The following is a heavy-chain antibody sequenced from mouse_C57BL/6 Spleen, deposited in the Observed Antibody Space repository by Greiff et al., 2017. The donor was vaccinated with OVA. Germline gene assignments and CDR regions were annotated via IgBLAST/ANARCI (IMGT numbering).Heavy chain of an antibody. CDR3: TRYGERRRGFAY. J-gene: IGHJ3*01. Sequence: VQLQQSGAELVRPGASVTLSCKASGYTFTDYEMPWVKQTPVHGLEWIGAIDPETGGTAYNQKFKGKAILTADKSSSTAYMELRSLTSEDSAVYYCTRYGERRRGFAYWGQGTLVTVSA. V-gene: IGHV1-15*01. D-gene: IGHD3-2*02. CDR2: IDPETGGT. CDR1: GYTFTDYE.